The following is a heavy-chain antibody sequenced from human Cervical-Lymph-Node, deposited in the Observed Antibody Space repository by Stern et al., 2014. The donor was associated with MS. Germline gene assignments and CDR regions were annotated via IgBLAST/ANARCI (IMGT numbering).Heavy chain of an antibody. J-gene: IGHJ4*02. CDR1: GYSFTSFG. V-gene: IGHV5-51*01. Sequence: EVQLVQSGAEVKKPGESLRISCKGSGYSFTSFGIGWVRQMPGKGLEWRAGIPPGDSDIRYNPSFQGKVIISADKSISTIYLHWSSLKTSDTAIYYCARQRGSHWDDTFGYWGQGTLVTVSS. D-gene: IGHD1-1*01. CDR2: IPPGDSDI. CDR3: ARQRGSHWDDTFGY.